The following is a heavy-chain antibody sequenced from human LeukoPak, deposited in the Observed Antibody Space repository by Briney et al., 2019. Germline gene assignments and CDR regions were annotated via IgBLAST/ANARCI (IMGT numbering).Heavy chain of an antibody. D-gene: IGHD5-18*01. CDR3: ARGKTAMVTDY. CDR2: IYYSGST. V-gene: IGHV4-39*07. J-gene: IGHJ4*02. Sequence: SETLSLTCTVSGGSISSSSYYWGWIRQPPGKGLEWIGSIYYSGSTYYNPSLKSRVTISVDTSKNQFSLKLSSVTAADTAVYYCARGKTAMVTDYWGQGTLVTVSS. CDR1: GGSISSSSYY.